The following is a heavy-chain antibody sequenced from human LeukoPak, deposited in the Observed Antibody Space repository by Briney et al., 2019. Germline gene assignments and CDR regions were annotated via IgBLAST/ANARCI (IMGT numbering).Heavy chain of an antibody. Sequence: SVKVSXKASGGSLTSYAISWVRQAPGQGLEWMGGVIPIFGTTNYVQKFQGRVTITTDESTSTAYMELSSLTSEDSALYYCARGVGGYSHGPFDYWGQGTLVTVSS. V-gene: IGHV1-69*05. J-gene: IGHJ4*02. D-gene: IGHD5-18*01. CDR3: ARGVGGYSHGPFDY. CDR2: VIPIFGTT. CDR1: GGSLTSYA.